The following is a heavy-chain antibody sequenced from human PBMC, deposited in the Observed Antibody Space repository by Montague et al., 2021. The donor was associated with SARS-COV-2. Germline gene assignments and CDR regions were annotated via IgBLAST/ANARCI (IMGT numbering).Heavy chain of an antibody. J-gene: IGHJ4*02. CDR2: ISSSGTTL. Sequence: SLRLSCAASGFTFRDYYMNWIRQAPREGLEWVSSISSSGTTLYYASSVKGRFTISRDNAKNSLYLQMNSLRAEDTAVYYCARDLAVDYWGQGTLVTVSS. CDR3: ARDLAVDY. V-gene: IGHV3-11*01. CDR1: GFTFRDYY.